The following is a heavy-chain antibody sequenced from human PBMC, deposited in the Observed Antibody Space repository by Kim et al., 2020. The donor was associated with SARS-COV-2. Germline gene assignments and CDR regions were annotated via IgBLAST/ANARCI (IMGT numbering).Heavy chain of an antibody. D-gene: IGHD3-10*01. Sequence: WGSLRLSCAASGFTFRSYGMHWVRQAPGKGLEWVAVIWYDGSNKNYADSVKGRFTISKDNSKDTLFLQMNSLRAEDTAVYYCARDYGFPSTGLDDWGQGTTVTVSS. CDR3: ARDYGFPSTGLDD. J-gene: IGHJ6*02. V-gene: IGHV3-33*01. CDR2: IWYDGSNK. CDR1: GFTFRSYG.